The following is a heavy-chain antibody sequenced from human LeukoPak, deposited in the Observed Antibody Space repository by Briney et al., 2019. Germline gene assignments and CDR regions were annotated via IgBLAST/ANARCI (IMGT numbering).Heavy chain of an antibody. J-gene: IGHJ4*02. D-gene: IGHD5-24*01. CDR3: TRVGYIDEGIDY. Sequence: GGSLRLSWVASGFPFSSYWMTWVRQAPGKGLEWVANIKQDGSKKSYVDSVKGRFTISRDNAKNSLYLQMNSLRAEDTAIYYCTRVGYIDEGIDYWGQGTLVTVSS. CDR1: GFPFSSYW. V-gene: IGHV3-7*04. CDR2: IKQDGSKK.